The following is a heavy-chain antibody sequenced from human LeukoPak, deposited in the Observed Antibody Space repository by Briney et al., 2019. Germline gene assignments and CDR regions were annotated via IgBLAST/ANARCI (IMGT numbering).Heavy chain of an antibody. Sequence: GESLKISCKGSGYSLTSYWIGWVRQMPGKGLEWMGIVYPGDSDTKYSPSFQGQVTISVDKSISTAYLQWHSLKASDTAMFYCARRSVSNNYFDYWGQGTLVTVSS. CDR3: ARRSVSNNYFDY. CDR1: GYSLTSYW. CDR2: VYPGDSDT. J-gene: IGHJ4*02. V-gene: IGHV5-51*01. D-gene: IGHD5/OR15-5a*01.